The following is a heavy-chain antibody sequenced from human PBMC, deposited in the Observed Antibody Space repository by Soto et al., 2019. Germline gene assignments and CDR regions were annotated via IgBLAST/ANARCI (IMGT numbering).Heavy chain of an antibody. V-gene: IGHV3-21*01. Sequence: GGSLRLSCAASGFTFSSYSMNWVRQAPGKGLEWVSSISSSSSYIYYADSVKGRFTISRDNAKNSLYLQMNSLRAEDTAVYYCARGGYCSGGSCYSWGLFDYWGQGTLVTVSS. CDR3: ARGGYCSGGSCYSWGLFDY. J-gene: IGHJ4*02. CDR1: GFTFSSYS. CDR2: ISSSSSYI. D-gene: IGHD2-15*01.